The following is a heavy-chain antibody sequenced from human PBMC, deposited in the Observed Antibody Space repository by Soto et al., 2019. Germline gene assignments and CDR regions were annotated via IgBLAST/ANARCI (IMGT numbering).Heavy chain of an antibody. V-gene: IGHV3-23*01. CDR2: ISGSGGST. CDR3: AKDRLRYFDWLLFGPGDY. D-gene: IGHD3-9*01. CDR1: GFTFSSYA. Sequence: GESLKISCAASGFTFSSYAMSWVRQAPGKGLEWVSAISGSGGSTYYADSVKGRFTISRDNSKNTLYLQMNSLRAEDTAVYYCAKDRLRYFDWLLFGPGDYWGQGTLVTVSS. J-gene: IGHJ4*02.